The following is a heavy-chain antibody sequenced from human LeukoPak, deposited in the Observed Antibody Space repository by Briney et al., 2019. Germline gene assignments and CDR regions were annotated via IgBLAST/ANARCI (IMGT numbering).Heavy chain of an antibody. D-gene: IGHD5-12*01. CDR3: ARDQLAYSGYDTLFDY. Sequence: GGSLRFSCAASGFTFNSYAIHWVRQAPGKGLEWVAVISYDGSNKYYADSVKGRFTISRDNSKNTLYLQLNSLRPEDTAVYYCARDQLAYSGYDTLFDYWGQGTLVTVSS. CDR2: ISYDGSNK. J-gene: IGHJ4*02. CDR1: GFTFNSYA. V-gene: IGHV3-30*04.